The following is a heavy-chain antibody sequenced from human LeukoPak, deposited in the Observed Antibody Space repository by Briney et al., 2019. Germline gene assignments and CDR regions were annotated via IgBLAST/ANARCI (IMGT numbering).Heavy chain of an antibody. J-gene: IGHJ3*01. Sequence: PSETLSLTCTVSGGSISIYSYYWRWIRQPPGKRLEWIGSSYYSGSPYYNPSLKSRVTISVDTSKNQFSLSLNSVTAADTALYYCATPNSIGPLGSFYLWGQGTMVTVSS. CDR3: ATPNSIGPLGSFYL. CDR1: GGSISIYSYY. D-gene: IGHD3-22*01. V-gene: IGHV4-39*01. CDR2: SYYSGSP.